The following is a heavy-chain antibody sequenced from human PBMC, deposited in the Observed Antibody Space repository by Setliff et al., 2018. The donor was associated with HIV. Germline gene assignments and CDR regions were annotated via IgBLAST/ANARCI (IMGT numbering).Heavy chain of an antibody. V-gene: IGHV3-21*01. CDR3: ARDTYCGGDCYSYAFDI. CDR2: ISSSSSYI. CDR1: GFTFSSYS. D-gene: IGHD2-21*02. Sequence: LRLSCAASGFTFSSYSMNRVRQAPGKGLEWVSSISSSSSYIYYADSVKGRFTISRDNAKNSLYLQMNSLRAEDTAVYYCARDTYCGGDCYSYAFDIWGQGTMVTVSS. J-gene: IGHJ3*02.